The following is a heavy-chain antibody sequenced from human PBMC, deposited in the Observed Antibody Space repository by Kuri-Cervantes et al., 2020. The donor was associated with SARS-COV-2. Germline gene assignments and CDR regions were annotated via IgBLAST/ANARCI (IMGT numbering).Heavy chain of an antibody. Sequence: GGSLRLSCAVSGFTLTNYAMSWVRQAPGKGLEWVSAISGSGGSTYYADSVKGRLTISRDNSKNTLYLQMNSLRAEDTAVYYCATGWSLAIWGQGTLVTVSS. D-gene: IGHD2-8*01. CDR1: GFTLTNYA. J-gene: IGHJ4*02. CDR3: ATGWSLAI. V-gene: IGHV3-23*01. CDR2: ISGSGGST.